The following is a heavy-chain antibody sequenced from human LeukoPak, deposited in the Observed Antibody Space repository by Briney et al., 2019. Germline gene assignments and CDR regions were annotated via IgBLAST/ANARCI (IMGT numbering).Heavy chain of an antibody. CDR2: IDYSGSP. V-gene: IGHV4-39*01. CDR1: GGSVSNSNYC. Sequence: SETLSLTCTVSGGSVSNSNYCWGWIRLPPGKQLEWIGSIDYSGSPLYNPSLKSRVTISVDTSENQFSLKLSSVTAADTAVYYCARPLDCNYGGTAFDIWGQGTMVTVSS. D-gene: IGHD4-23*01. J-gene: IGHJ3*02. CDR3: ARPLDCNYGGTAFDI.